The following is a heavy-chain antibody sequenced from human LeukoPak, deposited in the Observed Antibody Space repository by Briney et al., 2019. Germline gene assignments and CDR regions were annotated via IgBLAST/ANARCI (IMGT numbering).Heavy chain of an antibody. V-gene: IGHV3-30*18. CDR2: ISYDGSNK. J-gene: IGHJ4*02. CDR3: AKDEGMTTVTTFDY. D-gene: IGHD4-17*01. Sequence: GGSLRLSCAASGFTFSSYGMHWVRQAPGKGLEWVAVISYDGSNKYYADSVKGRFTISRDNSKNTLYLQMNSLRAEDTAVYYCAKDEGMTTVTTFDYWAREPWSPSPQ. CDR1: GFTFSSYG.